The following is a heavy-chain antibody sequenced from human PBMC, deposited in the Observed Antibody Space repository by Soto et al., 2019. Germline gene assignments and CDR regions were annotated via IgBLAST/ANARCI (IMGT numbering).Heavy chain of an antibody. CDR3: ARGLGDFWSGYNERYFDY. D-gene: IGHD3-3*01. J-gene: IGHJ4*02. V-gene: IGHV4-59*01. Sequence: SETLSLTCTVSGGSISSYYWSWIRQPPGKGLEWIGYIYYSGSTNYNPSLKSRVTISVDTSKNQFSLKLSSVTAADTAVYYCARGLGDFWSGYNERYFDYWGQGTLVTVS. CDR1: GGSISSYY. CDR2: IYYSGST.